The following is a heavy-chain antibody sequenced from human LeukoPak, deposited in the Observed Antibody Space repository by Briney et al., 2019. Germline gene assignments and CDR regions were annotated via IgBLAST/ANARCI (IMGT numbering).Heavy chain of an antibody. J-gene: IGHJ4*02. D-gene: IGHD5-24*01. CDR3: AREKYDSELPDY. CDR2: INPKSGAT. V-gene: IGHV1-2*02. CDR1: GGTFSSYA. Sequence: ASVKVSCKASGGTFSSYAISWVRQAPGQGLEWMGWINPKSGATNSAQKFQGRVTMTRDASISTVYMELSRLTSDDTAVHYCAREKYDSELPDYWGQGTLVTVSS.